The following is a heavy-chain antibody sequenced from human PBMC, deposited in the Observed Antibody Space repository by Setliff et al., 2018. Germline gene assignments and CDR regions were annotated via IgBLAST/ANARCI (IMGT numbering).Heavy chain of an antibody. Sequence: PSETLSLTCTVSGYSISSGYYWGWIRQPPGKGLEWIGNMYHSGSVYYNPSLKSRVTISVDTSKNQFSLKLSSVTAADTAVYYCARGKRWLAKDYFDYWGQGTLVTVSS. J-gene: IGHJ4*02. CDR3: ARGKRWLAKDYFDY. V-gene: IGHV4-38-2*02. CDR1: GYSISSGYY. CDR2: MYHSGSV. D-gene: IGHD5-12*01.